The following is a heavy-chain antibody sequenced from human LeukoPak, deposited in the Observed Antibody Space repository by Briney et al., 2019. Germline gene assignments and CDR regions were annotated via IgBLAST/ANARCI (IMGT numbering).Heavy chain of an antibody. V-gene: IGHV3-23*01. J-gene: IGHJ4*02. CDR1: GFTISSYA. CDR3: AKDGERSLEWSPPLGY. D-gene: IGHD3-3*01. Sequence: GGSLRLSCVASGFTISSYAMSWVRQAPGKGLEWVSAMSGSAGSTYYADSVKGRITISRDNSKNMLYLEMNSLRAEDTAVYYCAKDGERSLEWSPPLGYWGQGTLVTVSS. CDR2: MSGSAGST.